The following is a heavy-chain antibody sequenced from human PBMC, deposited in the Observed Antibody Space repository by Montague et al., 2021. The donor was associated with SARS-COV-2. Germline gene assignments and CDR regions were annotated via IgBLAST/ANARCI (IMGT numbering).Heavy chain of an antibody. D-gene: IGHD1-1*01. CDR3: ARDSCDFGPGREIHGAFDA. Sequence: SETRSLTCSVSGDSITPYGDSIGGYFWSWIRQSAGKGLEWIGPIYAPGIFDHNTFPNSPAYMSLATSKQEFSIALTSVSAADTAVYYCARDSCDFGPGREIHGAFDAWGQGILVTVSS. V-gene: IGHV4-4*07. J-gene: IGHJ5*02. CDR2: IYAPGIF. CDR1: GDSITPYGDSIGGYF.